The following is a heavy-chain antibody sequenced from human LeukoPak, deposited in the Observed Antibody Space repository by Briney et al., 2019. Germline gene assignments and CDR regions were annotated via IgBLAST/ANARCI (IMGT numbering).Heavy chain of an antibody. Sequence: GGSLRLSCAASGFTFSSYSMNWVRQAPGKGLEWVSSISSSSYIYYADAVKCRFTISRDNYKNSLYLQMNSVSAEYTAVYYCARDYGWQQLAYYWGQGTLVTVSS. CDR1: GFTFSSYS. V-gene: IGHV3-21*01. D-gene: IGHD6-13*01. CDR3: ARDYGWQQLAYY. CDR2: ISSSSYI. J-gene: IGHJ4*02.